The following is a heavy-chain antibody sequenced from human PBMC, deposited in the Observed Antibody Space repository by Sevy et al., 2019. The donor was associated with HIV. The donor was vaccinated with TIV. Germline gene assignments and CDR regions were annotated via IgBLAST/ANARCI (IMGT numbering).Heavy chain of an antibody. V-gene: IGHV3-11*01. CDR1: GFTFSDYY. Sequence: GGSLRLSCAASGFTFSDYYMSWIRQAPGKGLEWVSYISSSGSTIYYADSVKGRFTSSRDNAKNSLYLEMNSLRAEDTAVYYWASGTGSSGWYFDYYGMDVWGQGTTVTVSS. CDR3: ASGTGSSGWYFDYYGMDV. CDR2: ISSSGSTI. J-gene: IGHJ6*02. D-gene: IGHD6-19*01.